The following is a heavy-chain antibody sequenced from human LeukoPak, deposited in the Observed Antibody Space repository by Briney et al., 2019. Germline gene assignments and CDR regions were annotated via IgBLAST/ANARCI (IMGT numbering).Heavy chain of an antibody. Sequence: GGSLRLSCAASGFTFSSYAMSWVRQAPGKGLEWVANIKQDGSEKYYVDSVKGRFTISRDNAKNSLYLQMNSLRVEDTALYYCARTRGMDVWGKGTTVTVSS. V-gene: IGHV3-7*01. CDR1: GFTFSSYA. CDR3: ARTRGMDV. CDR2: IKQDGSEK. J-gene: IGHJ6*04.